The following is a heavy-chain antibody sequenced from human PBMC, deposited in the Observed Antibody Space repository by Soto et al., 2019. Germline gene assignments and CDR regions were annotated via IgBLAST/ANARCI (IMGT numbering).Heavy chain of an antibody. J-gene: IGHJ4*02. CDR3: AKNTAAARPEYFDL. Sequence: GGSLRLSCVASGFTFRSSAMSWVRQAPGKGLEWVSGLSITGGGTFYADSVKGRFIISRDNSKNMVFLQMDDLRIEDTAVYFCAKNTAAARPEYFDLWGQGVLVTVSS. CDR1: GFTFRSSA. V-gene: IGHV3-23*01. D-gene: IGHD6-6*01. CDR2: LSITGGGT.